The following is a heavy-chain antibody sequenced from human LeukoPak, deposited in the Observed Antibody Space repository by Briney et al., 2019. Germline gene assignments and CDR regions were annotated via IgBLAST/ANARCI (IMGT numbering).Heavy chain of an antibody. CDR2: ISGSGGST. CDR1: VFTFSIYG. V-gene: IGHV3-23*01. Sequence: GGSLRLSCAASVFTFSIYGLSWVRQAPGKGLEWVSGISGSGGSTNYADSVKGRFTISRDNSKNTLYLQMNSPRAEDTAVYYCAKGREAGYCRGGSCYGVSDYWGQGTLVTVSS. CDR3: AKGREAGYCRGGSCYGVSDY. D-gene: IGHD2-15*01. J-gene: IGHJ4*02.